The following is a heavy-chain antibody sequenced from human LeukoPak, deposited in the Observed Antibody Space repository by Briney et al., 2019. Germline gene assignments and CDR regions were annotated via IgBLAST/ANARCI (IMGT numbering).Heavy chain of an antibody. CDR2: INWNGGST. D-gene: IGHD2-15*01. CDR1: GFTFDDYG. Sequence: GGSLRLSCAASGFTFDDYGMSWVRQAPGKGLEWVSGINWNGGSTGYADSVKGRFTISRDNAKNSLYLQMNSLRAEDTAVYYCGSCSGGSCHSGWFDPWGQGTLVTVSS. J-gene: IGHJ5*02. V-gene: IGHV3-20*04. CDR3: GSCSGGSCHSGWFDP.